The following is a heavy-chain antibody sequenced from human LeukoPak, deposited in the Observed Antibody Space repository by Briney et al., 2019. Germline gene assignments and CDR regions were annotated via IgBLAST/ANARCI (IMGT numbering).Heavy chain of an antibody. D-gene: IGHD3-3*01. J-gene: IGHJ3*02. Sequence: GGSLRLSCAASGFTFSSYWMYWVRQAPGKGLVWVSRINSDGSSTSYADSVKGRLTISRDNAKNTLYLQMNSLRAEDTAVYYCARDAPIDFWSGYSDAFDIWGQGTMVTVSS. CDR1: GFTFSSYW. CDR3: ARDAPIDFWSGYSDAFDI. CDR2: INSDGSST. V-gene: IGHV3-74*01.